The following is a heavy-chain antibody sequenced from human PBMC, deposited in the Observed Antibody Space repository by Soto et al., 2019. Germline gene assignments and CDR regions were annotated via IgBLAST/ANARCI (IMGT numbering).Heavy chain of an antibody. CDR1: GGSFSGYY. J-gene: IGHJ6*02. CDR3: ARGDLSLGYCSGGSCYPLYYYGMDV. D-gene: IGHD2-15*01. CDR2: INHSGST. Sequence: SETLSLTCAVYGGSFSGYYWGWIRQPPGKGLEWIGEINHSGSTNYNPSLKSRVTISVDTSKNQFSLKLSSVTAADTAVYYCARGDLSLGYCSGGSCYPLYYYGMDVWGQGTTVTVSS. V-gene: IGHV4-34*01.